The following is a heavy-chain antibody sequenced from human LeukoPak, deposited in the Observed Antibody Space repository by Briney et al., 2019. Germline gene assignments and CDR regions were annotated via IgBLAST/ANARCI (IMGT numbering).Heavy chain of an antibody. V-gene: IGHV4-4*07. D-gene: IGHD2-2*01. CDR3: AMGVVPADGYNWFDP. CDR1: GYSISSGYY. CDR2: IYTSGST. J-gene: IGHJ5*02. Sequence: PSETLSLTCTVSGYSISSGYYWGWIRQPAGKGLEWIGRIYTSGSTNYNPSLKSRVTMSVDTSKNQFSLKLSSVTAADTAVYYCAMGVVPADGYNWFDPWGQGTLVTVSS.